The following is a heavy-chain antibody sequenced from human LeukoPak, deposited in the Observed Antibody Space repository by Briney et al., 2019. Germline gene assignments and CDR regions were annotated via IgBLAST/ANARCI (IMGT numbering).Heavy chain of an antibody. CDR2: IYPGDSDT. CDR3: ARSAAARRGLYFDY. Sequence: GESLKISCKGSGFTFSSYWIGWVRQMPGKGLEWMGIIYPGDSDTRYSPSFQGQVTISADNSITTAYLQWSSLKALDPAMYYCARSAAARRGLYFDYWGQGTLVTISS. CDR1: GFTFSSYW. D-gene: IGHD6-6*01. J-gene: IGHJ4*02. V-gene: IGHV5-51*01.